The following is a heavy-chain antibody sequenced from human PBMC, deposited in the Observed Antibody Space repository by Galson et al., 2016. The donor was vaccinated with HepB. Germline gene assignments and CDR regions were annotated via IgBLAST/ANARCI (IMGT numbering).Heavy chain of an antibody. Sequence: SLRLSCAASGFTVSSHYMNWVRQAPGKGLEWVSGIYTDGSTYYAESVKGRFTISRDNSKNTLYLHMNSLRAEDTAVYYCVCLEPRDWSSELWGRGTLVTVSS. J-gene: IGHJ2*01. V-gene: IGHV3-53*01. CDR3: VCLEPRDWSSEL. D-gene: IGHD5/OR15-5a*01. CDR1: GFTVSSHY. CDR2: IYTDGST.